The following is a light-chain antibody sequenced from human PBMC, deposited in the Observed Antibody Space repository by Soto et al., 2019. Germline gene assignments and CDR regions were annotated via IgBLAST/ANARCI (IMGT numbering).Light chain of an antibody. V-gene: IGLV1-40*01. CDR3: QSYDSSLSGWV. CDR1: SSNIGAGFD. CDR2: GNS. J-gene: IGLJ3*02. Sequence: QSVLTQPPSVSGAPGQRVTISCTGSSSNIGAGFDVHWYHQIAGTAPKLLIYGNSNRPSGVPDRFSGSKSGTSASLAITGLQAEDEADYYCQSYDSSLSGWVFGGGTKLTVL.